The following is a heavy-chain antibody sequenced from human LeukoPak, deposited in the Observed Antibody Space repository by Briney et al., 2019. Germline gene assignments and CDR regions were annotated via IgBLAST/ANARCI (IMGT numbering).Heavy chain of an antibody. J-gene: IGHJ3*02. Sequence: PSETLSLTCTVSGGSITNYYWNWIRQPPGKGLEWIGYVFQIGQTSYNPSIKSRLIISLDTSKNQFSLTLSSVTAADPAVYYCARRQRRYRTGTSGYVDAFDIWGQGTMVTVSS. V-gene: IGHV4-59*08. CDR3: ARRQRRYRTGTSGYVDAFDI. D-gene: IGHD2-8*02. CDR1: GGSITNYY. CDR2: VFQIGQT.